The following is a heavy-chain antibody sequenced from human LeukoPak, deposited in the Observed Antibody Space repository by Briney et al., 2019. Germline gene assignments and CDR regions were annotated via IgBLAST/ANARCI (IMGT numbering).Heavy chain of an antibody. V-gene: IGHV3-21*01. CDR2: ISSSSSYI. D-gene: IGHD1-26*01. CDR1: GFTFSSYS. CDR3: ARAYSESYGLGYYYMDV. Sequence: PGGSLRLSCAASGFTFSSYSMNWVRQAPGKGLEWVSSISSSSSYIYYADSVKGRFTISRNNAKKSLYLQMNSLRAEDTAVYYCARAYSESYGLGYYYMDVWGKGTTVTVSS. J-gene: IGHJ6*03.